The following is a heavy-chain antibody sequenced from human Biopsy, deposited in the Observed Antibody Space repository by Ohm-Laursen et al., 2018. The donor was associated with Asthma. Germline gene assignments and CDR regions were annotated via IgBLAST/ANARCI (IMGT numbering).Heavy chain of an antibody. CDR3: AKRRGYSDLTDFDH. V-gene: IGHV3-33*06. CDR2: IWFDGSNK. CDR1: GFTFGSYG. D-gene: IGHD3-3*01. Sequence: SSLRLSCAAFGFTFGSYGLHWVRQASGKGLEWVADIWFDGSNKHYADSVKGRFTISGDNAKSTLYLQMNRLRTDDTAVYYCAKRRGYSDLTDFDHWGQGTLVTVSS. J-gene: IGHJ4*02.